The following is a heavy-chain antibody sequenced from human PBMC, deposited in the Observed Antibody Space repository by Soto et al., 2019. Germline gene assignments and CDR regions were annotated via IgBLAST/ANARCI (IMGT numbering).Heavy chain of an antibody. CDR1: GFTVSSNY. D-gene: IGHD3-22*01. V-gene: IGHV3-53*01. J-gene: IGHJ3*02. CDR3: ARATTYYYDKGAFDI. Sequence: GGSLRLSCAASGFTVSSNYMSWVRPAPGKGLEWVSVIYSGGSTYYADSVKGRFTISRDNSKNTLYLQMNSLRAEDTAVYYCARATTYYYDKGAFDIWGQGTMVTVSS. CDR2: IYSGGST.